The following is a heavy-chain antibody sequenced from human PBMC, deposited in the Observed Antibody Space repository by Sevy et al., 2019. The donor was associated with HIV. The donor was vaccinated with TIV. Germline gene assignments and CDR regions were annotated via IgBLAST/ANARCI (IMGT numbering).Heavy chain of an antibody. CDR3: ATHGLLWFGELSDAFDI. V-gene: IGHV3-53*01. J-gene: IGHJ3*02. D-gene: IGHD3-10*01. CDR1: GFTVSSNY. Sequence: GGSLRLSCAASGFTVSSNYMSWVRQAPGKGLEWVSVIYSGGSTYYADSVKGRFTISRDNSKNTLYLQMNSLRAEDTAAYYCATHGLLWFGELSDAFDIWGQGTMVTVSS. CDR2: IYSGGST.